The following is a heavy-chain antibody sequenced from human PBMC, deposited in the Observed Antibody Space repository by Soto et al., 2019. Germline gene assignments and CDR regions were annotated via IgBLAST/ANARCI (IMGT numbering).Heavy chain of an antibody. V-gene: IGHV1-24*01. CDR2: FDPEDGET. J-gene: IGHJ6*02. D-gene: IGHD6-13*01. Sequence: ASVKVSCKVSGYTLTELSMHWVRQAPGKGLEWMGGFDPEDGETIYAQKFQGRVTMTEDTSTDTAYMELSSLRSEDTAVYYCATDEVAAAGTPTYYYGMDVWGQGTTVTVSS. CDR1: GYTLTELS. CDR3: ATDEVAAAGTPTYYYGMDV.